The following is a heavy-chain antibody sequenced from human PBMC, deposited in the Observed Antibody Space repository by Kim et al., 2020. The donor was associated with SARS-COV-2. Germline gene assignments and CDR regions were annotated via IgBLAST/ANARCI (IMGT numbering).Heavy chain of an antibody. Sequence: GGSLRLSCAASGFTFSSYGMHWLRQAPGKGLEWVAVICFDGNNKDYADSVKGRFTISRDNSKNTLYLQMDSLRAEDTAVYYCAKDFVGGTGTDYWGQGTLVTVSS. J-gene: IGHJ4*02. V-gene: IGHV3-33*06. CDR3: AKDFVGGTGTDY. CDR2: ICFDGNNK. D-gene: IGHD1-1*01. CDR1: GFTFSSYG.